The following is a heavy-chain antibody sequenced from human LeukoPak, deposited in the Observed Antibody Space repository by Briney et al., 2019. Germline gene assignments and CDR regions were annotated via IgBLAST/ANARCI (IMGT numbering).Heavy chain of an antibody. J-gene: IGHJ4*02. CDR2: ISGSGGST. CDR3: AKRGVVIRVILVGFHKEAYYFDS. V-gene: IGHV3-23*01. Sequence: GGSLRLSCAVSGITLSNYGMSWVRQTPRKGLEWVAGISGSGGSTSYADSVKGRFTISRDNPKNTLYLEMNSLRAEDTAVYFCAKRGVVIRVILVGFHKEAYYFDSWGQGALVTVSS. CDR1: GITLSNYG. D-gene: IGHD3-22*01.